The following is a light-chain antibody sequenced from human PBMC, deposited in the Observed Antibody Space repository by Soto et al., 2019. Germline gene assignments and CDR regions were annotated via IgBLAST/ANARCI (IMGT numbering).Light chain of an antibody. CDR1: SNDVGDYNY. CDR3: SSYAGSTNLI. Sequence: QTALTQPPSASGSPGQSVTITCTGTSNDVGDYNYVSWYQQHPGKAPKLMIYEVYKRPSGVPDRFSGSKSGNTASLTVSGLRAEDEAAYYCSSYAGSTNLIFGGGTKLTVL. CDR2: EVY. J-gene: IGLJ2*01. V-gene: IGLV2-8*01.